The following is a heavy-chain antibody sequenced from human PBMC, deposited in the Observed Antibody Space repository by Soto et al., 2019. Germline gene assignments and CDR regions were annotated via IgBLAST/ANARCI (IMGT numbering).Heavy chain of an antibody. CDR1: GGSFSGYY. D-gene: IGHD5-18*01. V-gene: IGHV4-34*01. CDR2: INHSGST. Sequence: PSETLSLTCAVYGGSFSGYYWSWIRQPPGKGLEWIGEINHSGSTNYNPSLKSRVTISVDTSKNQFSLKLSSVTAADTAVYYCARGRQLWFFVYWREGTLVTVSS. CDR3: ARGRQLWFFVY. J-gene: IGHJ4*02.